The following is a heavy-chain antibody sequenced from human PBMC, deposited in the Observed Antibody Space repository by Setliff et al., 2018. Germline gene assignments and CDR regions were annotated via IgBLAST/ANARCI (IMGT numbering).Heavy chain of an antibody. J-gene: IGHJ4*02. CDR2: ISAYNGNT. CDR3: ARDQGGDYYDSSGYTTPFDY. CDR1: GYTFPSYG. V-gene: IGHV1-18*01. Sequence: GASVKVSCKASGYTFPSYGLSWVRQAPGQGLEWMGWISAYNGNTNYAQRLQGRVTMTTDTSTSTAYMELRSLRSDDTAVYYCARDQGGDYYDSSGYTTPFDYWGQ. D-gene: IGHD3-22*01.